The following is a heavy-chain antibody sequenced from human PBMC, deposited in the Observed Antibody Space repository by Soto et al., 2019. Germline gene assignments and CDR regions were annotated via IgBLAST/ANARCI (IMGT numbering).Heavy chain of an antibody. Sequence: PVGSLRLSCAASGFTFSDYQMTWLRQAPGKGLEWISHISNSGGIIEYAESVKGRFTISRDNAENSLYLQMNSLRVEDTGVYYCAREKSVLAAIGDLWGHGTLVTVSS. CDR1: GFTFSDYQ. J-gene: IGHJ5*02. CDR2: ISNSGGII. CDR3: AREKSVLAAIGDL. V-gene: IGHV3-11*04. D-gene: IGHD6-25*01.